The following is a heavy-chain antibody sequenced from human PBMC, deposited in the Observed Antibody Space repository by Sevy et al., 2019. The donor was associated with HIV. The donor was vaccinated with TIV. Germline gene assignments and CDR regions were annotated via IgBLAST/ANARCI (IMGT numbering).Heavy chain of an antibody. CDR1: GFTFSTNA. D-gene: IGHD7-27*01. CDR2: VSSDGSEI. V-gene: IGHV3-30-3*01. Sequence: GGSLRLSCAVSGFTFSTNAMHWVRQAPGKGLECVAIVSSDGSEINYADSVKGPFTISRDNSRNTLYLQMNSLRTEDTALYYCARDQLGSIDYWGQGTLVTVSS. CDR3: ARDQLGSIDY. J-gene: IGHJ4*02.